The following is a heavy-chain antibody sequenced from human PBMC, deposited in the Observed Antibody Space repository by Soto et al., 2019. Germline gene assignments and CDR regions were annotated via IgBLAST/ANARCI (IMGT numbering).Heavy chain of an antibody. D-gene: IGHD2-21*02. Sequence: PSETLSLTCTISGGSISTYYWHWIRQPPGEGLEWIGNIYYTGSTNYNPSLKSRVTISLDTSKNQVSLNLRSVIAADTAVYYCARDIARCTISNCYSAWLDPWGQGTLVTVSS. V-gene: IGHV4-59*01. CDR1: GGSISTYY. CDR2: IYYTGST. J-gene: IGHJ5*02. CDR3: ARDIARCTISNCYSAWLDP.